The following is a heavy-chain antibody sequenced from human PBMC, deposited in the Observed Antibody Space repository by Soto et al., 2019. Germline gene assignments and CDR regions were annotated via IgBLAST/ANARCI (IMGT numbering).Heavy chain of an antibody. CDR2: IYPSGMP. D-gene: IGHD5-18*01. V-gene: IGHV4-30-2*01. CDR3: ARERGGYGLFDS. J-gene: IGHJ4*02. CDR1: GGSISNAAYS. Sequence: QLQLQESGSGLVKPSHTLSLTCTVSGGSISNAAYSWSWIRQPPGKGLEWIGYIYPSGMPFYNPSLRSRVTISIDRSTDQFSLNLTSVTAADTAVYYCARERGGYGLFDSWGQGTLVTVSS.